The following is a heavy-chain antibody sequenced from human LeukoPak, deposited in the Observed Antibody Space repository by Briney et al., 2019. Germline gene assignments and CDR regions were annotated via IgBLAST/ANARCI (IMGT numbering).Heavy chain of an antibody. CDR2: IYSSGST. J-gene: IGHJ4*02. Sequence: SETLSLTCTVSGDSISSFYWSWIRQPAGKGLEWVGRIYSSGSTYYNPSLQSRVTMSVDTSKNQFSLKLNSVTAADMAVYYCARALPPLFYYFDYWGQGTLVTVSS. CDR1: GDSISSFY. D-gene: IGHD3-3*01. V-gene: IGHV4-4*07. CDR3: ARALPPLFYYFDY.